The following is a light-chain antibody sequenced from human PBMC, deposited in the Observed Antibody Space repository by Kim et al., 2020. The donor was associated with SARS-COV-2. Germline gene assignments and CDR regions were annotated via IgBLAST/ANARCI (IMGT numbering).Light chain of an antibody. CDR3: PTWGTGIHV. J-gene: IGLJ3*02. V-gene: IGLV4-69*01. CDR1: SGHSSYA. CDR2: VNSDGSH. Sequence: QLVLTQSPSASASLGASVKLTCTLSSGHSSYAIAWHQQQPEKGPRYLMKVNSDGSHSRGTGIPDRFSGSSSGAERYLTISSLQSEDEADYYCPTWGTGIHVFGGGTQLTVL.